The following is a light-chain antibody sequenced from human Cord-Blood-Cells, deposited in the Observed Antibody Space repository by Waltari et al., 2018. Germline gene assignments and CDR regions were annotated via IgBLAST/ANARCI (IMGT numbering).Light chain of an antibody. J-gene: IGLJ1*01. V-gene: IGLV2-8*01. CDR1: SSDVGGYNY. CDR3: SSYAGSNNYV. Sequence: QSALTQPPSASGSPGPSVTISCTGTSSDVGGYNYVSWYQQHPGKAPKLMIYEVSKRPSGVPDRFSGSNCGNRASLTVSGLQAEDEADYYCSSYAGSNNYVFGTGTKVTVL. CDR2: EVS.